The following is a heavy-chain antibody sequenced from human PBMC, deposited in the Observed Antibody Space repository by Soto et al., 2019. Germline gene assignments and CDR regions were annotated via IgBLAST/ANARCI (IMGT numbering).Heavy chain of an antibody. Sequence: ASVKVSCKASGYTFTSYVISWVLQAPGQGLEWMGWISAYNGNTNYAQKLQGRVTMTTDTSTSTAYMELRSLRSDDTAVYYCARGDILTGYYTEPAWWFDPWGQGTLVTVSS. J-gene: IGHJ5*02. V-gene: IGHV1-18*04. CDR1: GYTFTSYV. CDR3: ARGDILTGYYTEPAWWFDP. D-gene: IGHD3-9*01. CDR2: ISAYNGNT.